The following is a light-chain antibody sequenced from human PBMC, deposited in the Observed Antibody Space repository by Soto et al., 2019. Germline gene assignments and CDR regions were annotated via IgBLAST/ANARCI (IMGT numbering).Light chain of an antibody. J-gene: IGKJ1*01. Sequence: DIQLTQSPPTLSASVGDRVTITCRASQSIRYYLAWYQQMPGKAPKLLIYGASSLQSGVPSRFSGSGSGTEFTLTISSLQPDDFETYFCQHHNSYSQTFGHGTKVEIK. CDR3: QHHNSYSQT. V-gene: IGKV1-5*01. CDR1: QSIRYY. CDR2: GAS.